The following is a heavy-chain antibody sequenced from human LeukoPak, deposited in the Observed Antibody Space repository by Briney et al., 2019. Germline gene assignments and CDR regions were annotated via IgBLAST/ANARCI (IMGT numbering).Heavy chain of an antibody. Sequence: PGGSLRLSCAASGFTFSSYEMNWVRQAPGKGLEGVSYISSSGSTIYYADSVKGRFTISRDNAKNSLYLQMNSLRAEDTAVYYCARAGTSTQYYYYMDVWGKGTTVTVSS. V-gene: IGHV3-48*03. D-gene: IGHD1-1*01. CDR3: ARAGTSTQYYYYMDV. CDR1: GFTFSSYE. CDR2: ISSSGSTI. J-gene: IGHJ6*03.